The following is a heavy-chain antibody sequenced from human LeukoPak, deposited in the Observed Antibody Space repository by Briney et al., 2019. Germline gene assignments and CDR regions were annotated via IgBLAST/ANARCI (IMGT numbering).Heavy chain of an antibody. CDR2: LSIDGIVT. J-gene: IGHJ4*02. V-gene: IGHV3-74*01. CDR1: GFPFRTYW. CDR3: VRDRPYTSDLSDY. Sequence: PGGPLTLSCAASGFPFRTYWMHWVRHGPGKGLVWVPSLSIDGIVTNKEDFVKGRFTISRDNAKNTLYLQMNSRRAEDTAVYYCVRDRPYTSDLSDYWGQGTLVTVSS. D-gene: IGHD6-19*01.